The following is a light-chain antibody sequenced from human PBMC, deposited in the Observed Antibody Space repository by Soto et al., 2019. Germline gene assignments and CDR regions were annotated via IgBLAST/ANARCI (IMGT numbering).Light chain of an antibody. CDR3: QQYGSSRFA. J-gene: IGKJ3*01. CDR2: GAS. V-gene: IGKV3-20*01. CDR1: QSISSSY. Sequence: EIVLTQSPGTLSLSPGERATLSCRASQSISSSYLAWYQQKPGQAPRLLVYGASSRATGIPDRFSGSGSGTDVTLTISRLEPEDVAVYYCQQYGSSRFALGPGTKVDIK.